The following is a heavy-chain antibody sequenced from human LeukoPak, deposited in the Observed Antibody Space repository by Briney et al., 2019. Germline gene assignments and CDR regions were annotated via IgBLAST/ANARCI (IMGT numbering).Heavy chain of an antibody. D-gene: IGHD3-10*02. CDR1: GFTVSSNY. Sequence: GGSLRLSCAASGFTVSSNYMSWVRQAPGKGLEWVSVIYSGGSTYYADSVKGRFTISRDNSKNTLYLQMNSLRAEDTAVYYCARRSPYVTDFDYWGQGTLVTVSS. V-gene: IGHV3-66*01. J-gene: IGHJ4*02. CDR3: ARRSPYVTDFDY. CDR2: IYSGGST.